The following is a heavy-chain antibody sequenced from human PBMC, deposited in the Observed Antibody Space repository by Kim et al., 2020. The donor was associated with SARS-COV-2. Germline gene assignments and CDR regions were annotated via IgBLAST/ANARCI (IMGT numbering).Heavy chain of an antibody. J-gene: IGHJ1*01. Sequence: GGSLRLSCAASGLTFSTYAMSWVRQAAGKGLEWVASISGSGSRYYVDSVKGRFTIFRDNSKNTVYLQLNSLRADDTAVYYCANGYSGRERFQYWGQGTVVAVSS. CDR3: ANGYSGRERFQY. CDR1: GLTFSTYA. CDR2: ISGSGSR. V-gene: IGHV3-23*01. D-gene: IGHD5-12*01.